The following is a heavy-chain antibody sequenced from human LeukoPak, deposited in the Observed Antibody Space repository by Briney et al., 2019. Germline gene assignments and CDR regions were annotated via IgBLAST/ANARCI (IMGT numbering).Heavy chain of an antibody. CDR2: ISPYNGNT. CDR3: ASCHCTNGVCYGECEYFQH. CDR1: GYTLTELS. Sequence: GASVKVSCKVSGYTLTELSMHWVRQAPGKGLEWMGWISPYNGNTNYAQKLQGRVTMTTDTSTSTAYMELRSLRSDDTAVYYCASCHCTNGVCYGECEYFQHWGQGTLVTVSS. J-gene: IGHJ1*01. V-gene: IGHV1-18*01. D-gene: IGHD2-8*01.